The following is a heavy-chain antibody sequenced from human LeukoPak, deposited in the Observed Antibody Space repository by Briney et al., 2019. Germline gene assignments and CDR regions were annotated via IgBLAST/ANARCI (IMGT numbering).Heavy chain of an antibody. CDR1: GFTFSSYA. CDR3: AKGNIAELPAAPYY. V-gene: IGHV3-23*01. CDR2: ISGSYCTT. D-gene: IGHD2-2*01. J-gene: IGHJ4*02. Sequence: GGSLRLSCAASGFTFSSYAMSWLRQAPGKGLEWVSSISGSYCTTYYADSVKGRLPLYRDNSKKTLYLQMNSLRAEDTPLYYCAKGNIAELPAAPYYWGQGTLVTVSS.